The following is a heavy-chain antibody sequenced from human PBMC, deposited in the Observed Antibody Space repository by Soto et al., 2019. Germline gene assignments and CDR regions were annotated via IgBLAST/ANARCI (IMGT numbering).Heavy chain of an antibody. D-gene: IGHD6-19*01. CDR1: GFTFDDYA. J-gene: IGHJ4*02. V-gene: IGHV3-9*01. CDR2: INWNSGHI. CDR3: AKNSASVWYSSGWTFDY. Sequence: EVQLVESGGGLVQPGRSLRLSCAASGFTFDDYAMHWVRQTPGKGLEWVSGINWNSGHIGYADSVKGRFTISRDNAKNSLYLQMNSLRAEDTALYYCAKNSASVWYSSGWTFDYWGQGTLVTVSS.